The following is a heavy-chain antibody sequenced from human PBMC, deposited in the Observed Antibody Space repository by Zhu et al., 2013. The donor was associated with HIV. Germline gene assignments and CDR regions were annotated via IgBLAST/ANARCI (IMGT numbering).Heavy chain of an antibody. V-gene: IGHV4-59*01. CDR2: IYNIGSA. CDR1: GGSISGYY. J-gene: IGHJ2*01. Sequence: QVQLQESGPGLVKPSETLSLTCTVSGGSISGYYWSWIRIRQPPGKGLEWIGHIYNIGSANYNPSLKSRVTISVDTSKNQFSLKLTSVTAADTAVYYCAISVSTYRQYFDLWGLAPWSLSPQ. D-gene: IGHD2-2*01. CDR3: AISVSTYRQYFDL.